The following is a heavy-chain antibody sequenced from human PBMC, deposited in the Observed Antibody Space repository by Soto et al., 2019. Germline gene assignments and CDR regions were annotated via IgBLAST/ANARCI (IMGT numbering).Heavy chain of an antibody. D-gene: IGHD3-3*01. J-gene: IGHJ6*02. CDR1: GGSFSGYY. CDR2: INHSGST. CDR3: ARGQSYNDFWSGYKYYYYGMDV. Sequence: PSETLSLTCAVYGGSFSGYYWSWIRQPPGKGLEWIGEINHSGSTNYNPSLKSRVTISVDTSKNQFSLKLSSVTAAGTAVYYCARGQSYNDFWSGYKYYYYGMDVWGQGTTVTVSS. V-gene: IGHV4-34*01.